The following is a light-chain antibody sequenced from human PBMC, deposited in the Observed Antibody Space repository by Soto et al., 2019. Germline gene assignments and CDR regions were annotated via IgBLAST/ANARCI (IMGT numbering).Light chain of an antibody. CDR2: DVS. Sequence: QSALTQPASVSESPGQPITVSCTGTSRDVGGYNYVSWYQQHPGKAPKLMIYDVSDRPSGVSNRFSGSKSGNTASLTISGLQAEDEADYYCSSYSSSSTLYVFGTGTKLTVL. CDR3: SSYSSSSTLYV. J-gene: IGLJ1*01. V-gene: IGLV2-14*01. CDR1: SRDVGGYNY.